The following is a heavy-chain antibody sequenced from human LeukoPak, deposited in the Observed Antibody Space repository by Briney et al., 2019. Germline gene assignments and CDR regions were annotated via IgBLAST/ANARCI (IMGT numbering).Heavy chain of an antibody. CDR1: GYTFTGYY. D-gene: IGHD1-20*01. CDR3: ARSPEVTGTAYYYYGMDV. CDR2: INPNSGGT. Sequence: ASVKVSCKASGYTFTGYYMHWVRQAPGQGLEWMGWINPNSGGTNYAQKFQGRVTMTRDTSISTAYMELSRLRSDDTAVYYCARSPEVTGTAYYYYGMDVWGQGTTVTVSS. J-gene: IGHJ6*02. V-gene: IGHV1-2*02.